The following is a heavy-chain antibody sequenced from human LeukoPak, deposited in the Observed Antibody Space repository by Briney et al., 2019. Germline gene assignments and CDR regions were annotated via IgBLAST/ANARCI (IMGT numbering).Heavy chain of an antibody. V-gene: IGHV1-24*01. J-gene: IGHJ5*02. CDR2: FDPEDGET. CDR1: GYTLTELS. D-gene: IGHD3-3*01. CDR3: ATSRRFLEWSLPRWNNWFDP. Sequence: GASVKVSCKVSGYTLTELSMHWVRQAPGKGLEWMGGFDPEDGETIYAQKFQGRVTMTEDTSTDTAYMELSSLRSEDTAVYYCATSRRFLEWSLPRWNNWFDPWGQGTLVTVSS.